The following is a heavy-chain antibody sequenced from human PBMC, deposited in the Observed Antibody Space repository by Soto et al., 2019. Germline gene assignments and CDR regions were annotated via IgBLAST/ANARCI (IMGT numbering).Heavy chain of an antibody. CDR3: ASNSYGYTRYDY. V-gene: IGHV4-30-4*01. CDR2: IYYSGST. Sequence: QVQLQESGPGLVKPSQTLSLTCTVSGGSISSGDYYWSWIRQPPGKGLEWIGYIYYSGSTYYNPSLAIRVTISVDTSKNQFPLKLSSVTAADSAVYYCASNSYGYTRYDYWGQGTLVTVSS. J-gene: IGHJ4*02. D-gene: IGHD5-18*01. CDR1: GGSISSGDYY.